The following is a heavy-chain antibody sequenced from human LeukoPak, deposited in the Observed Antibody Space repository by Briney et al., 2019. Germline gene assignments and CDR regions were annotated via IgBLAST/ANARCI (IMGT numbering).Heavy chain of an antibody. J-gene: IGHJ4*02. Sequence: ASVKVSCKASEFTGHNIHWVRQAPGQGLEWMVSINPNNGDTHYAQKFQGRVTMTSDTSITTVYMEVTGLTSDDTAMYFCARGGGRSWVDYWGQGTPVTVSP. CDR2: INPNNGDT. V-gene: IGHV1-2*02. CDR1: EFTGHN. CDR3: ARGGGRSWVDY. D-gene: IGHD2-15*01.